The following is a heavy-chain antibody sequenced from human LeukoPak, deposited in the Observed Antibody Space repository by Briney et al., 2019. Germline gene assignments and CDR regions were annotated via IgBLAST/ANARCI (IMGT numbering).Heavy chain of an antibody. CDR3: ARENQCNWNDYAFDI. CDR2: INAGSGNT. Sequence: ASVKVSCKASGYTFTSYAMHWVRQPPGQRLEWMGWINAGSGNTKYSQKFQGRVTITRDTSASTAYMELSSLRSEDTAVYYCARENQCNWNDYAFDIWGQGTMVTVSS. CDR1: GYTFTSYA. V-gene: IGHV1-3*01. D-gene: IGHD1-1*01. J-gene: IGHJ3*02.